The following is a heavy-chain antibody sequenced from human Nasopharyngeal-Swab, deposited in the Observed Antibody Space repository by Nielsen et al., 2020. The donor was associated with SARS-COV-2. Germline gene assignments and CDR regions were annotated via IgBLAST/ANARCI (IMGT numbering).Heavy chain of an antibody. CDR2: IYYSGST. CDR1: GGSISSYY. CDR3: ARARRITIFGVVAQADY. D-gene: IGHD3-3*01. J-gene: IGHJ4*02. Sequence: SETLSLTCTVSGGSISSYYWSWIRQPPGKGLEWIGYIYYSGSTYYNPSLKSRLTISVATSKNQFSLKLSSVTAADTAVYYCARARRITIFGVVAQADYWGQGTLVTVSS. V-gene: IGHV4-30-4*01.